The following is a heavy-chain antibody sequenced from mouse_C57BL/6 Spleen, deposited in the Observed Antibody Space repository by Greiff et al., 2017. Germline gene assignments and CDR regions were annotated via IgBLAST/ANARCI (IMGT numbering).Heavy chain of an antibody. Sequence: VQLQQSGPELVKPGASVKISCKASGYAFSSSWMNWVKQRPGQGLEWIGRIYPGDGDTNYNGKFKGKDTLTADKSSSTAYMQLSSLTSEDSAVXFCARWGDYGSSGYYAMDYWGQGTSVTVSS. CDR3: ARWGDYGSSGYYAMDY. V-gene: IGHV1-82*01. CDR2: IYPGDGDT. J-gene: IGHJ4*01. CDR1: GYAFSSSW. D-gene: IGHD1-1*01.